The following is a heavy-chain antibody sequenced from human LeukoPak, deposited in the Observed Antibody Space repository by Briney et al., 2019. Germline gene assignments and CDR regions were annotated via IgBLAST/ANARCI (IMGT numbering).Heavy chain of an antibody. D-gene: IGHD6-13*01. CDR2: INHSGST. Sequence: SETLSLTCAVYGGSFSGYYWSWIRQPPGKGLEWIGEINHSGSTYYNPSLKSRVTISVDTSKNQFSLKLSSVTAADTAVYYCARHGRQQQLDRYYYYYMDVWGKGTTVTISS. V-gene: IGHV4-34*01. CDR1: GGSFSGYY. CDR3: ARHGRQQQLDRYYYYYMDV. J-gene: IGHJ6*03.